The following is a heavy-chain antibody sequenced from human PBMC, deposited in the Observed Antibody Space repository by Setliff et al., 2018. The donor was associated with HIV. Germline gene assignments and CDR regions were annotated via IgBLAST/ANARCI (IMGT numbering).Heavy chain of an antibody. V-gene: IGHV1-8*01. D-gene: IGHD3-10*01. CDR3: TRIRAMVRGVTSYDAFDI. CDR1: GYTFASFD. J-gene: IGHJ3*02. CDR2: MNPNSGNS. Sequence: ASVKVSCKASGYTFASFDINWVRQATGQGLEWMGWMNPNSGNSGFAQKFQGRVTMTRNSSISTAYMELSSLRFDDTAVYYCTRIRAMVRGVTSYDAFDIWGQGTKVTVSS.